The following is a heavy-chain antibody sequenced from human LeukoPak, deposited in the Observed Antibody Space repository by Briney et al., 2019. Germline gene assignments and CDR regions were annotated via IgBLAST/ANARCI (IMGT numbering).Heavy chain of an antibody. CDR3: ARGRIAAGRRGSNWFDP. D-gene: IGHD6-13*01. CDR2: FDPEDGET. Sequence: ASVKVSCKVSGYTLTELSMHWVRQAPGKGLEWMGGFDPEDGETIYAQKFQGRVTITRNTSISTAYMELSSLRSEDTAVYYCARGRIAAGRRGSNWFDPWGQGTLVTVSS. J-gene: IGHJ5*02. CDR1: GYTLTELS. V-gene: IGHV1-24*01.